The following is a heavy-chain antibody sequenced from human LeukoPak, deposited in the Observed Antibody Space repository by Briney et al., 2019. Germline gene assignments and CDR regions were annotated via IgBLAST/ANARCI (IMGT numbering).Heavy chain of an antibody. CDR2: INPDGTST. V-gene: IGHV3-74*01. D-gene: IGHD6-19*01. J-gene: IGHJ4*02. CDR1: GFTFSSYA. Sequence: PGGSLRLSCAASGFTFSSYAMSWVRQAPGKGLVWVSRINPDGTSTSNADSVKGRFTISRDNAKNTVYLQVNSLRAEDTAVYYCTRATAVAFDYWGQGTLVTV. CDR3: TRATAVAFDY.